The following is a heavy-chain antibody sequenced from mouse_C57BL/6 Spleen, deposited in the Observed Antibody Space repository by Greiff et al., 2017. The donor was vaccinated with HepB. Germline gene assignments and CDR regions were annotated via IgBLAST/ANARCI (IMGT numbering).Heavy chain of an antibody. D-gene: IGHD1-1*01. J-gene: IGHJ3*01. CDR2: ILPGSGST. CDR1: GYTFTGYW. V-gene: IGHV1-9*01. CDR3: AISGYYYGSSDVAY. Sequence: QVQLQQSGAELMKPGASVKLSCKATGYTFTGYWIEWVKQRPGHGLEWIGEILPGSGSTNYNEKFKGKATFTADTSSNTAYMQLSSLTTEDSAIYYSAISGYYYGSSDVAYWGQGTLVTVSA.